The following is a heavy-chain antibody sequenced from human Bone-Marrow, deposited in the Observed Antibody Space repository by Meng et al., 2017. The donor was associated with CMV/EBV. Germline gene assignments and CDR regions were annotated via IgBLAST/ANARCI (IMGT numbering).Heavy chain of an antibody. CDR2: INPNSGGT. J-gene: IGHJ4*02. CDR1: GYTFTGYY. D-gene: IGHD2-2*01. CDR3: ARDSPRVEVPGGPDY. Sequence: ASVKVSCKASGYTFTGYYMHWVRQAPGQGLEWMGWINPNSGGTNYAQKFQGRVTITADKSTSTAYMELSSLRSEDTAVYYCARDSPRVEVPGGPDYWGQGTLVTVSS. V-gene: IGHV1-2*02.